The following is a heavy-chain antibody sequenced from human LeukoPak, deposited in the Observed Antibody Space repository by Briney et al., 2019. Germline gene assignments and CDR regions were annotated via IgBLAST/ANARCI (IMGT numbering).Heavy chain of an antibody. CDR1: GFTFSSYG. V-gene: IGHV3-33*01. D-gene: IGHD3-16*02. J-gene: IGHJ4*02. CDR3: AREGYDYVWGSYRHYYFDY. Sequence: PGESLRLSCAASGFTFSSYGMHWVRQAPGKGLEWVAVIWYDGSNKYYADSVKGRFTISRDNPKNTLYLQMNSLRAEDTAVYYCAREGYDYVWGSYRHYYFDYWGQGTLVTVSS. CDR2: IWYDGSNK.